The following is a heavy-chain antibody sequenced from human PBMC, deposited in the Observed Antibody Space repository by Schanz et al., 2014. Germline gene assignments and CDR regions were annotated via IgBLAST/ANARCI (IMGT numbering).Heavy chain of an antibody. CDR1: GDSISSAY. CDR2: IYYRGNT. Sequence: QVQLQESGPGLVEPSQTLSLTCTVSGDSISSAYWSWIRQHPGKGLEWIGFIYYRGNTYYNPSINRRVSISLDPSKTQFFLNLNSLTAADTAVYYCARVPEPGWFDPWGQGTLVTVSS. CDR3: ARVPEPGWFDP. J-gene: IGHJ5*02. D-gene: IGHD1-26*01. V-gene: IGHV4-31*03.